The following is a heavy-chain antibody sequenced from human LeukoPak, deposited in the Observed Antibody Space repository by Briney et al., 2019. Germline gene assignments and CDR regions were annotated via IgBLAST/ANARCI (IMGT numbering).Heavy chain of an antibody. V-gene: IGHV3-30-3*01. CDR3: ASSNLGYYDSSGYLFDY. CDR1: GFTFSSYA. Sequence: GGSLRLSCAASGFTFSSYAMHWVRQAPGKGLEWVAVISYDGSNKYYADSVKGRFTISRDNSKNTLYLQMNSLRAEDTAVYYCASSNLGYYDSSGYLFDYGGQGTLVTVSS. J-gene: IGHJ4*02. CDR2: ISYDGSNK. D-gene: IGHD3-22*01.